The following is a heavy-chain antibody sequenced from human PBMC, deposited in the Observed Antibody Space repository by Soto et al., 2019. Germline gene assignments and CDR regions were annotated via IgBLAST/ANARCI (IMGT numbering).Heavy chain of an antibody. CDR1: GGSISGYY. J-gene: IGHJ6*02. Sequence: QVQLQESGPGLVKPSEILSLTCTVSGGSISGYYWSWIRQPPGKGLEWIGYIHYSGSTNYHPSLKSRITISADTSQNQISLNLRSVTTADTAVYYCARDRGRTRAYYYGMDVWGQGTTVIVSS. CDR2: IHYSGST. D-gene: IGHD3-10*01. CDR3: ARDRGRTRAYYYGMDV. V-gene: IGHV4-59*01.